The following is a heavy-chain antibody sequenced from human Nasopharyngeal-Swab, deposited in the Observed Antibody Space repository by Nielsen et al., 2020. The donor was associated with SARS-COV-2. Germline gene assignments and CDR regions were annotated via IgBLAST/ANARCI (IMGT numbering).Heavy chain of an antibody. J-gene: IGHJ4*02. CDR2: IYPGDSDT. CDR1: AYSFTTHW. D-gene: IGHD4-11*01. V-gene: IGHV5-51*01. CDR3: ARLETVPDH. Sequence: GESLKISCQTSAYSFTTHWGGWVRQVPGKGLEWLGFIYPGDSDTRYSPSFQGHITFSADKSISTAYLQWSSLKASDTAMYYCARLETVPDHWGQGTLVTVSS.